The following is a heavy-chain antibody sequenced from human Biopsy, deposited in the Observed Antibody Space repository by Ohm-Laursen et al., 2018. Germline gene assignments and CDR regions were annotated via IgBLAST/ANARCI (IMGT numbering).Heavy chain of an antibody. J-gene: IGHJ4*02. CDR2: ISDGGRNK. V-gene: IGHV3-30*18. CDR1: GFSFSSYG. D-gene: IGHD7-27*01. CDR3: AKGLRNNNWGVEN. Sequence: SLRLSCTASGFSFSSYGMHWVRQAPGKGLEWVAVISDGGRNKYYIDSVRGRFTISRDNSKNTLYLQMDNLRAEDTAVFYCAKGLRNNNWGVENWGQGTLVTVSS.